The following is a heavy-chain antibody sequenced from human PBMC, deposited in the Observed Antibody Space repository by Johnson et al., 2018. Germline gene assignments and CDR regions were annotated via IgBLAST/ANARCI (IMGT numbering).Heavy chain of an antibody. CDR3: TRLIDGRGFVLDI. J-gene: IGHJ3*02. D-gene: IGHD5-24*01. CDR1: GFTFSGSA. V-gene: IGHV3-73*01. CDR2: IKTKPNNYAT. Sequence: VQLVESGGGLVQPGGSLRLSCAASGFTFSGSAVHWVRQVSGSGLEWVGRIKTKPNNYATAYAASVKGRFTIFRDDSKNSAYLQMNSLKTEDTAVYFCTRLIDGRGFVLDIWGQGAMVTVSS.